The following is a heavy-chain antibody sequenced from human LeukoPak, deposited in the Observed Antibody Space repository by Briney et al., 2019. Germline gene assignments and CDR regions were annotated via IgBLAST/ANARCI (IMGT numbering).Heavy chain of an antibody. CDR1: GGSISSGGYY. V-gene: IGHV4-31*03. D-gene: IGHD2-21*02. Sequence: PSETLSLTCTVSGGSISSGGYYWSWIRQHPGKGLGWIGYIYYSGSTYYNPSLKSRVTISVDTSKNQFSLKLSSVTAADTAVYYCARGSAKDCGGDCYLLDYWGQGTLVTVSS. J-gene: IGHJ4*02. CDR3: ARGSAKDCGGDCYLLDY. CDR2: IYYSGST.